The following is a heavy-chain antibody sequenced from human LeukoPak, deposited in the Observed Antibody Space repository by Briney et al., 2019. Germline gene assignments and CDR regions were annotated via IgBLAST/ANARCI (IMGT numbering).Heavy chain of an antibody. CDR2: FDPEDGET. CDR1: GYTLTELS. J-gene: IGHJ1*01. D-gene: IGHD3-22*01. CDR3: ATEAHSGSGYPRYFQH. V-gene: IGHV1-24*01. Sequence: GASVKVSCKVSGYTLTELSMHWVRQVPGKGLEWMGGFDPEDGETIYAQKFQGRVTMTEDTSTDTAYMELSSLRSEDTAVYYCATEAHSGSGYPRYFQHWGQGTLVTVSS.